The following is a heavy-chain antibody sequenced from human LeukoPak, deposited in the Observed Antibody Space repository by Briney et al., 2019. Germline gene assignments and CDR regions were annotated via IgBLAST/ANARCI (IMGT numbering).Heavy chain of an antibody. D-gene: IGHD3-10*01. V-gene: IGHV3-30*02. Sequence: GGSLRLSCAASGFSFRSYGMHWVRQAPGKGLEWVAYIQYDGSNQQYADSVKGRFSVSRDNSKNMLNLQMNSLRAEDTAVYYCARDDPIYGSGTDYWGQGTLVTVSS. CDR2: IQYDGSNQ. CDR1: GFSFRSYG. J-gene: IGHJ4*02. CDR3: ARDDPIYGSGTDY.